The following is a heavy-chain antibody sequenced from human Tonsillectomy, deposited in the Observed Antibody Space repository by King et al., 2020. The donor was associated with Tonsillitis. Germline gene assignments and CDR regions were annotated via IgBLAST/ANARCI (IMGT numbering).Heavy chain of an antibody. CDR1: GFTFSYTW. V-gene: IGHV3-15*01. J-gene: IGHJ4*02. D-gene: IGHD6-13*01. CDR3: TTTRRVTAAGTGGDFDY. Sequence: DVQLVESGGDLVKPGGSLRLSCAASGFTFSYTWMSWVRQAPGKGLEWVGRIKSKTDGEARDYSAPVKGRFTISRDDSKNTLYLQMDSLNPEDTAVYYCTTTRRVTAAGTGGDFDYWGQGTLVTVSS. CDR2: IKSKTDGEAR.